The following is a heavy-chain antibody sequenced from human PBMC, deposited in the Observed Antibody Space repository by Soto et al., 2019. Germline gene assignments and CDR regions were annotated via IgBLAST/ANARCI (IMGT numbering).Heavy chain of an antibody. CDR2: ISGSGGST. V-gene: IGHV3-23*01. CDR3: AKDTYYDYVWGSYRYTGYFDY. D-gene: IGHD3-16*02. CDR1: GFTFSSYA. J-gene: IGHJ4*02. Sequence: HPGGSLRLSCAASGFTFSSYAMSWVRQAPGKGLEWVSAISGSGGSTYYADSVKGRFTISRDNSKKKLYQQMNSLRAEDTAVYYCAKDTYYDYVWGSYRYTGYFDYWGQGTLVTVS.